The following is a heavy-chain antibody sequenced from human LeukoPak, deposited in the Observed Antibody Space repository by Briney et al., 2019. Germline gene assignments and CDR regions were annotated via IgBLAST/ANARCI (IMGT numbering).Heavy chain of an antibody. CDR2: ISSSGSTT. CDR3: ARDPAPGAFDI. J-gene: IGHJ3*02. V-gene: IGHV3-11*01. CDR1: GFTFSDYY. Sequence: GGSLRLSCAASGFTFSDYYMSWIRQAPGKGLEWVSYISSSGSTTYYADSVKGRFTISRDNAKNSLYLQMNSLRAEDTAVYYCARDPAPGAFDIWGQGTMVTVSS.